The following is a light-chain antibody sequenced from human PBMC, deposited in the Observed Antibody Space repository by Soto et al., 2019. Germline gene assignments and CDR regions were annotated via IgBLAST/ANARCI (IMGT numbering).Light chain of an antibody. CDR2: DVS. CDR3: CSYAGSYTLL. Sequence: QSVLTQPRSVSGSPGQSVTISCTGTSSDVGAYNYVSWFQQLPGKAPKLMMSDVSKRPSGVPDRFSGSKSGTTASLTISGLQAEDEADYYCCSYAGSYTLLFGGGTQLTVL. CDR1: SSDVGAYNY. J-gene: IGLJ2*01. V-gene: IGLV2-11*01.